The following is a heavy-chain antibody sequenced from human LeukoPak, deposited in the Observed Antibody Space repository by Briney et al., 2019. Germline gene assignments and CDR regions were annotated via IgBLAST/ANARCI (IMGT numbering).Heavy chain of an antibody. CDR1: GFTFSSYA. CDR2: ISGSCGGT. D-gene: IGHD3-10*01. V-gene: IGHV3-23*01. CDR3: AKGTGSALYYYYGMDV. J-gene: IGHJ6*02. Sequence: GGALRLSCAASGFTFSSYAMSWVRQAPGKGREWVSAISGSCGGTYYADSVKGRFTISIDNSNNTLYLQMNRLRAEDTAEYYCAKGTGSALYYYYGMDVWGQGPTVTVSS.